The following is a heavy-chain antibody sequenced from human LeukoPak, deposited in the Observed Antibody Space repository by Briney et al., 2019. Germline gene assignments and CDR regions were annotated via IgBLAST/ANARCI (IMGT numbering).Heavy chain of an antibody. V-gene: IGHV3-7*03. CDR1: GFTFSNYW. Sequence: PGGSLRLSCAAPGFTFSNYWMSWVRQPPGKGLEWVAKIKQDGSEKYYVDSVKGRFTISRDNAKNSLYLQMNSLRAGDEAVYYCARLRGSYSMDYWGQGTLVTVSS. J-gene: IGHJ4*02. CDR2: IKQDGSEK. D-gene: IGHD1-26*01. CDR3: ARLRGSYSMDY.